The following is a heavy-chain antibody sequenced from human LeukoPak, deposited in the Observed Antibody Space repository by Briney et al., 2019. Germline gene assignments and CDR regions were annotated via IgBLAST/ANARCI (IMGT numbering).Heavy chain of an antibody. CDR2: MKQDGSET. V-gene: IGHV3-7*02. J-gene: IGHJ6*02. CDR1: GFTFLSYW. CDR3: TGYTHKGV. Sequence: GGSLRLSCEASGFTFLSYWMAWIRQAPGKGLEWVANMKQDGSETHYVDSVKGRFTISRDSSKNTLYLQMNSLRAEDTAVYYCTGYTHKGVWGQGTTVTVSS.